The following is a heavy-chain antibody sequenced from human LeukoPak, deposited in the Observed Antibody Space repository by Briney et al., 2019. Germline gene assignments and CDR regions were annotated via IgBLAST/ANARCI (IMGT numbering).Heavy chain of an antibody. J-gene: IGHJ5*02. V-gene: IGHV4-31*03. CDR2: IYYSRST. Sequence: SQTLSLTCTVSGVSISSGGYYWSWIRQHPGKGLEWIGYIYYSRSTYCNPSLKSRVTISVDTSKNQFSLKLSSVTAADTAVYYCARDQDDGSGPSHWFDPWGQGTLVTVSS. CDR3: ARDQDDGSGPSHWFDP. D-gene: IGHD3-10*01. CDR1: GVSISSGGYY.